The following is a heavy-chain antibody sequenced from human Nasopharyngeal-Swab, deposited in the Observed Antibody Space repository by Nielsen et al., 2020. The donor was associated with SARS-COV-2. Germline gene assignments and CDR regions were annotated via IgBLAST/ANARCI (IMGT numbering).Heavy chain of an antibody. CDR1: GFTFDDYA. CDR2: ISWNSGST. CDR3: ARDLWRRAARGYYYYGMDV. V-gene: IGHV3-9*01. Sequence: SLKISCAASGFTFDDYAMHWVRQAPGKGLEWVSGISWNSGSTGYADSVKGRFTISRDNAKNSLYLQMNSLRAEDTAVYYCARDLWRRAARGYYYYGMDVWGQGTTVTVSS. D-gene: IGHD2-21*01. J-gene: IGHJ6*02.